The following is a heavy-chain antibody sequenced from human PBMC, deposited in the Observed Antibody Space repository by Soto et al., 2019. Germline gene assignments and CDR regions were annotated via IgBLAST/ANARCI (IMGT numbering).Heavy chain of an antibody. CDR3: ARDYQKRKYYYDSSGYPPQLAFDI. V-gene: IGHV1-18*01. Sequence: GASVKVSCKASGYTFTSYGISWVRQAPGQGLEWMGWISAYNGSTNYAQKLQGRVTMTTDTSTSTAYMELRSLRSDDTAVYYCARDYQKRKYYYDSSGYPPQLAFDIWGQGTMVTVSS. D-gene: IGHD3-22*01. CDR1: GYTFTSYG. J-gene: IGHJ3*02. CDR2: ISAYNGST.